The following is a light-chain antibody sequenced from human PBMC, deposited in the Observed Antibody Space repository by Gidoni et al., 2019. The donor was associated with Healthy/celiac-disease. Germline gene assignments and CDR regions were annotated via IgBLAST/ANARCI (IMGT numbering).Light chain of an antibody. Sequence: DIVMTQSPATLSVSPGERATLSCRASQSVSRNLAWYQQKPGQAPRLLIYGASTRATSIPARFSDSGSGTEFTLTISSLQSEDFAVYYCQQYNNWPPWTFGQGTKVEIK. CDR1: QSVSRN. CDR3: QQYNNWPPWT. CDR2: GAS. V-gene: IGKV3-15*01. J-gene: IGKJ1*01.